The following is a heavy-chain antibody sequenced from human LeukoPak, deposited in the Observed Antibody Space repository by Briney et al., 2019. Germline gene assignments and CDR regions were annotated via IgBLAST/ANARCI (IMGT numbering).Heavy chain of an antibody. CDR2: ISGSGGST. V-gene: IGHV3-23*01. J-gene: IGHJ4*02. CDR1: GFTFSGYA. D-gene: IGHD2-15*01. CDR3: AKSRSSGNSCSNY. Sequence: GGSLRLSCAASGFTFSGYAMSWVRQAPGKGLEWVSAISGSGGSTYYADSVKGRFTISRDNSKNTLYLQMNSLRADDTAVYYCAKSRSSGNSCSNYWGQGTLVTVSS.